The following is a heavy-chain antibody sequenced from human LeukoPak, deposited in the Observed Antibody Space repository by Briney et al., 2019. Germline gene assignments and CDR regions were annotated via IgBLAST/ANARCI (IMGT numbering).Heavy chain of an antibody. CDR3: ARRRDFIDY. CDR2: SSSSGSTM. CDR1: GFTLSDYY. J-gene: IGHJ4*02. D-gene: IGHD3/OR15-3a*01. V-gene: IGHV3-11*01. Sequence: GGSLRLSCAASGFTLSDYYMSWIRQAPGKGLEWVSYSSSSGSTMYYADSVKGRFAISRDNAKNSLYLKMNSLRAEDTDVYYCARRRDFIDYWGQGTLVTVSS.